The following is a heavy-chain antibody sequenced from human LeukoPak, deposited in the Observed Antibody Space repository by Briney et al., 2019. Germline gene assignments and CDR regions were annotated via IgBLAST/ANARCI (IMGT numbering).Heavy chain of an antibody. J-gene: IGHJ6*03. CDR1: GFTLSSYA. CDR2: ISYDGRKK. CDR3: ARDPRGRCSGGSCYRGAYYYYYMDV. Sequence: PGRSLRLSCAASGFTLSSYAMHGVPPAPSGGREWGAVISYDGRKKYYTDSVKGPFTTSRDNSKNTLYMQMNSLRAEDTAVYYCARDPRGRCSGGSCYRGAYYYYYMDVWGKGTPVTVSS. D-gene: IGHD2-15*01. V-gene: IGHV3-30*10.